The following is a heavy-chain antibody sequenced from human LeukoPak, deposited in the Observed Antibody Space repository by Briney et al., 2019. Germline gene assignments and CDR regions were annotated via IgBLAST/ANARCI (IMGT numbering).Heavy chain of an antibody. CDR1: GGSISSYY. CDR2: IYYSGST. J-gene: IGHJ5*02. D-gene: IGHD5-18*01. CDR3: ARGGGYSYGSNWFDP. Sequence: SETLSLTCTVSGGSISSYYWSWIRQPPGKGLEWIRYIYYSGSTNYNPSLKSRVTISVDTSKNQFSLKLSSVTAADTAVYYCARGGGYSYGSNWFDPWGQGTLVTVSS. V-gene: IGHV4-59*01.